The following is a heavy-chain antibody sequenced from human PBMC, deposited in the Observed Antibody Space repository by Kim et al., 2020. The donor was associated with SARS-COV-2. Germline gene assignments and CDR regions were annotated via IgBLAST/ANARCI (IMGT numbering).Heavy chain of an antibody. J-gene: IGHJ6*03. CDR2: IKSKTDGGTT. D-gene: IGHD3-9*01. Sequence: GGSLRLSCAASGFTFSKAWMSWVRQAPGKGLEWVGRIKSKTDGGTTDYVAPVKGRFTISRDDSNNTLYLQMNSLRTEDTAVYYCTTANYDTLTGVNFYYYYYMDVWGKGTTVTVSS. CDR3: TTANYDTLTGVNFYYYYYMDV. CDR1: GFTFSKAW. V-gene: IGHV3-15*01.